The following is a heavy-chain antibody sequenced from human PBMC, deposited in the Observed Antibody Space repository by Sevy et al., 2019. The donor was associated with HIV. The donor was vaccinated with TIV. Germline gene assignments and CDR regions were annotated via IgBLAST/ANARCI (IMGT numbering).Heavy chain of an antibody. CDR1: GFTFSNYA. D-gene: IGHD3-22*01. V-gene: IGHV3-23*01. Sequence: GGSLRLSCAASGFTFSNYAMSWVRQAPGKGLQWISVISTSGDNTYYANSVKGRFTNSRDNSKNILYLQMSSLSAADTAVYFCAKGPPNQDYYDSSSSCYFDSWGQGPLVIVSS. CDR2: ISTSGDNT. J-gene: IGHJ4*02. CDR3: AKGPPNQDYYDSSSSCYFDS.